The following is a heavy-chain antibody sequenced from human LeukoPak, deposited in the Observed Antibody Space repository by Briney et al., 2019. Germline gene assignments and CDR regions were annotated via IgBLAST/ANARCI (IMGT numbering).Heavy chain of an antibody. V-gene: IGHV4-39*01. D-gene: IGHD1-26*01. CDR2: IYYSGST. Sequence: SSETLSLTCTVSGGSISSSSYYWGWIRQPPGKGLEWIGSIYYSGSTYYNPSLKSRVTISVDTSKNQSSLKLSSVTAADTAVYYCARRDRKVGATSFDYWGQGTLVTVSS. CDR3: ARRDRKVGATSFDY. J-gene: IGHJ4*02. CDR1: GGSISSSSYY.